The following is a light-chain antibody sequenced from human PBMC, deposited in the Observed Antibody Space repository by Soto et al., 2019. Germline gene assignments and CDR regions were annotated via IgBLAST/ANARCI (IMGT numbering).Light chain of an antibody. CDR2: DVS. J-gene: IGLJ1*01. V-gene: IGLV2-11*01. Sequence: QSALTQPRSVSGSPGQSVTISCTGTSSDVGGYNYVSWYQQHPGKAPKRMIYDVSKRPAGVPDRFSGSKSGNTASLTISGLQAEHEADYYCCSYAGSYTLYVFGTGTKVTVL. CDR3: CSYAGSYTLYV. CDR1: SSDVGGYNY.